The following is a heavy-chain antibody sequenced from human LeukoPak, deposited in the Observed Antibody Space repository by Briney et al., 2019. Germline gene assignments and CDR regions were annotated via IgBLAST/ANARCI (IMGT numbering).Heavy chain of an antibody. J-gene: IGHJ4*02. D-gene: IGHD6-19*01. V-gene: IGHV3-30-3*01. CDR1: GVTFSSYA. CDR3: ARGTGSGWYDY. CDR2: ISYDGSNK. Sequence: GGSLRLSCAASGVTFSSYAMYWVRQAPGKGLDWVAVISYDGSNKYYADSVKGRFTISRDNAKNSLYLQMNSLRAEDTAVYYCARGTGSGWYDYWGQGTLVTVSS.